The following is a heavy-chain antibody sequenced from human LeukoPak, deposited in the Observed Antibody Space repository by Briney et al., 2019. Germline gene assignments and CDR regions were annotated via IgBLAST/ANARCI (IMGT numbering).Heavy chain of an antibody. D-gene: IGHD3-10*01. J-gene: IGHJ5*02. Sequence: ASVKVSCKASGYTFTCYYMHWVRQAPGQGLEWMGWINPNSGGTNYAQKFQGRVTMTRDTTISTAYVELSRLRSDDTAVYYCARVDPLIWFGEYWRFDPWGQGTLVTVSS. CDR2: INPNSGGT. CDR3: ARVDPLIWFGEYWRFDP. V-gene: IGHV1-2*02. CDR1: GYTFTCYY.